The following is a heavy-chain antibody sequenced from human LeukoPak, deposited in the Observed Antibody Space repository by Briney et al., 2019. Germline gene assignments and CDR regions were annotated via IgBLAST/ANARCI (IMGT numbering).Heavy chain of an antibody. Sequence: PSETLSLTCTVSGGSISSGSYYWGWIRQPPGKGLEWIGGIYRSGSTYYNPSLKSRVTITVDTSKNQFSLKVSSVTAADTAVYFCARELRGYSGPLPYYYMDVWGKGTTVTVSS. D-gene: IGHD5-12*01. CDR3: ARELRGYSGPLPYYYMDV. CDR1: GGSISSGSYY. J-gene: IGHJ6*03. CDR2: IYRSGST. V-gene: IGHV4-39*07.